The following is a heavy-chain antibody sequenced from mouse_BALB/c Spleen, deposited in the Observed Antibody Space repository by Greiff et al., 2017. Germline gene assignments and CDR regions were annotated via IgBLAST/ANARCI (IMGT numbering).Heavy chain of an antibody. J-gene: IGHJ4*01. CDR1: GYTFTSYY. CDR3: RRRVDY. Sequence: QVQLQQSGAELVKPGASVKLSCTASGYTFTSYYMYWVKQRPGQGLEWIAEINPSNGGTNFTEKFKSKATLTVDKSSSTAYIQLSSLTSEDSAVYYGRRRVDYWGQGTAGTVAA. CDR2: INPSNGGT. V-gene: IGHV1S81*02.